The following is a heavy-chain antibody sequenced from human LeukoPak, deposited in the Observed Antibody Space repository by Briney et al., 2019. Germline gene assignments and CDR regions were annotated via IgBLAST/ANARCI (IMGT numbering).Heavy chain of an antibody. Sequence: SETLSLTCTVSGNSITSGHYYWSWIRQSPGKGLEWIGFISYSGSTSYNPSLKSRVTVSVDTSQNQFSRKLDSVTAADTAVYHCARSGGNSGGYWGQGTLVIVSS. J-gene: IGHJ4*02. V-gene: IGHV4-30-4*01. CDR2: ISYSGST. CDR3: ARSGGNSGGY. D-gene: IGHD4-23*01. CDR1: GNSITSGHYY.